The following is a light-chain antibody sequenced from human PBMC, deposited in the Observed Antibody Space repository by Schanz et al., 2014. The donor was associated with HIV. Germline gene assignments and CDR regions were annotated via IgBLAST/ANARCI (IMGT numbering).Light chain of an antibody. CDR2: STN. CDR3: AAYDDSLNDLV. V-gene: IGLV1-44*01. J-gene: IGLJ2*01. Sequence: QSVLTQPPSASGTPGQRVTISCSGSSSNVGSNAENWYQQLPGTAPKLLISSTNQRPSGVPDRYSGSKSGTSASLAISGLQSEDEADYYCAAYDDSLNDLVFGGGTKLTVL. CDR1: SSNVGSNA.